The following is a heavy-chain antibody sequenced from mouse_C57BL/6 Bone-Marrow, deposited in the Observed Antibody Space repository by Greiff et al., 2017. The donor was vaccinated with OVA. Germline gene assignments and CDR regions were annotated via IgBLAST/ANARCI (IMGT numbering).Heavy chain of an antibody. CDR2: IYPGSGST. J-gene: IGHJ4*01. Sequence: VKLQQPGAELVKPGASVKMSCKASGYTFTSYWITWVKQRPGQGLEWIGDIYPGSGSTNYNEKFKSKATLTVDTSSSTAYMQLSSLTSEDSAVYYGAGDSNYPYYAMDYWGQGTSVTVSS. CDR3: AGDSNYPYYAMDY. D-gene: IGHD2-5*01. V-gene: IGHV1-55*01. CDR1: GYTFTSYW.